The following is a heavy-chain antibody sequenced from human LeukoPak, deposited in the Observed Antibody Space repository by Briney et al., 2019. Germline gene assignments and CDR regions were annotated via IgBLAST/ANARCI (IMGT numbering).Heavy chain of an antibody. D-gene: IGHD3-10*01. J-gene: IGHJ4*02. Sequence: SETLSLTCTVSGGSISSYYWSWIRQPPGKGLEWIGYIYYSGSTNYNPSLKSRITISVDTSKNQFSLKLTSVTPADTAVYYCARTAKYYYGPETYYFFDYWGQGTLVTVSS. CDR1: GGSISSYY. V-gene: IGHV4-59*01. CDR3: ARTAKYYYGPETYYFFDY. CDR2: IYYSGST.